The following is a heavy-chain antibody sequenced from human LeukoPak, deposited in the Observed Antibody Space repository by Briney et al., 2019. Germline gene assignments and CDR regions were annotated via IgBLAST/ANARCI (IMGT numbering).Heavy chain of an antibody. CDR3: ARNYGGYSH. D-gene: IGHD4-23*01. CDR2: ISYDGRNK. Sequence: TGGSLRLSCAASGFTFSSYPMHWVRQAPGKGLEWVAVISYDGRNKYYADSVKGRFTISRDNAKNSLYLQMNSLRAEDTALYYCARNYGGYSHWGQGTLVTVSS. CDR1: GFTFSSYP. J-gene: IGHJ4*02. V-gene: IGHV3-30*04.